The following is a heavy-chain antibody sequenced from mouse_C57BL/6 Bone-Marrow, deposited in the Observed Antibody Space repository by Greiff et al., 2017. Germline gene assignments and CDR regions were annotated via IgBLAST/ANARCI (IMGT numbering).Heavy chain of an antibody. D-gene: IGHD4-1*01. CDR3: ARHTGAMDY. CDR2: ISSGGSYT. Sequence: EVKLVESGGDLVKPGGSLKLSCAASGFTFSSYGMSWVRQTPDKRLEWVATISSGGSYTYYPDSVKGRFTISRDNAKNTLYLQMSSLKSEDTAMYYCARHTGAMDYWGQGTSVTVSS. J-gene: IGHJ4*01. V-gene: IGHV5-6*01. CDR1: GFTFSSYG.